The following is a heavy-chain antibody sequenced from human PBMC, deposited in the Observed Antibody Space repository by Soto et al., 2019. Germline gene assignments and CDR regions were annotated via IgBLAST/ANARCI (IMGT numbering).Heavy chain of an antibody. Sequence: QTGGSLRLSCAASGFTFSSYWMSWVRQAPGKGLEWVANIKQDGSEKYYVDSVKGRFTISRDNAKNSLYLQMNSLRAEDTAVYYCAREYYYDSSGYRDAFDIWGQGTMVTVSS. CDR2: IKQDGSEK. D-gene: IGHD3-22*01. CDR1: GFTFSSYW. J-gene: IGHJ3*02. V-gene: IGHV3-7*03. CDR3: AREYYYDSSGYRDAFDI.